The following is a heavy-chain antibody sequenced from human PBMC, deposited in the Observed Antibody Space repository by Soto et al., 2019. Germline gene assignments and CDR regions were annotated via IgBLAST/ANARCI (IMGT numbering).Heavy chain of an antibody. CDR1: GFTFSSYS. CDR2: IWYDGRKK. CDR3: LDTVTLQ. V-gene: IGHV3-30*04. D-gene: IGHD4-4*01. Sequence: QVQLVESGGGVVQPGRSLTLSCAASGFTFSSYSMHWVRQAPGKGLEWVGVIWYDGRKKYYADSVKGRFTISRDNSKSTVYLQMNSLRTEDTAVYYCLDTVTLQGGQGTLVTVSS. J-gene: IGHJ4*02.